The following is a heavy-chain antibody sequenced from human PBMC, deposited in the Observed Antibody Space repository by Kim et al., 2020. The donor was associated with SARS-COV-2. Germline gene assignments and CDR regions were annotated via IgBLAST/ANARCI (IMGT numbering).Heavy chain of an antibody. Sequence: GGSLRLSCAASGFTFSSYAMHWVRQAPGKGLEWVAVISYDGSNKYYADSVKGRFTISRDNSKNTLYLQMNSLRAEDTAVYYCARGGLLGEYYYYGMDVWGQGTTVTVSS. V-gene: IGHV3-30*04. CDR1: GFTFSSYA. CDR3: ARGGLLGEYYYYGMDV. CDR2: ISYDGSNK. D-gene: IGHD3-16*01. J-gene: IGHJ6*02.